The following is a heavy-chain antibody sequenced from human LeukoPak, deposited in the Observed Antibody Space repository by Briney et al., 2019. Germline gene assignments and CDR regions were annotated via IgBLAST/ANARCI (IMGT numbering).Heavy chain of an antibody. Sequence: SETLSLTCTVSGGSISSYYWSWIRQPPGKGLEWIGYIYYSGSTNYNPSLKSRVTISVDTSKNQFSLKPSSVTAADTAVYYCAGHSIVGAITAPFDYWGQGTLVTVSS. J-gene: IGHJ4*02. CDR1: GGSISSYY. V-gene: IGHV4-59*08. D-gene: IGHD1-26*01. CDR2: IYYSGST. CDR3: AGHSIVGAITAPFDY.